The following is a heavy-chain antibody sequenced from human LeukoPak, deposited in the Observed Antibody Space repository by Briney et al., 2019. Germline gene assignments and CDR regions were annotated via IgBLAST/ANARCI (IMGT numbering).Heavy chain of an antibody. Sequence: TGGSLRLSCAASGFTFSSYSMNWVRQAPGKGLEWVSSISSSSSYIYYADSVKGRFTISRDNAKNSLYLQMNSLRAEGTAVYYCAKDRVGAMMYFDYWGQGTLVTVSS. D-gene: IGHD1-26*01. CDR2: ISSSSSYI. V-gene: IGHV3-21*04. J-gene: IGHJ4*02. CDR3: AKDRVGAMMYFDY. CDR1: GFTFSSYS.